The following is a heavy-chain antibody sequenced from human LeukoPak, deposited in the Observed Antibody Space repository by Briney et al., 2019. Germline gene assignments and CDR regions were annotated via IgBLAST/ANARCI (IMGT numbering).Heavy chain of an antibody. CDR3: ARDGDIVVVPAATVFDY. CDR1: GFTFSSYA. D-gene: IGHD2-2*01. V-gene: IGHV3-30*04. J-gene: IGHJ4*02. CDR2: ISYDGSNK. Sequence: PGGSLRLSCAASGFTFSSYAMHWVRQAPGKGLEWEAVISYDGSNKYYADSVKGRFTISRDNSKNTLYLQMNSLRAEDTAVYYCARDGDIVVVPAATVFDYWGQGTLVTVSS.